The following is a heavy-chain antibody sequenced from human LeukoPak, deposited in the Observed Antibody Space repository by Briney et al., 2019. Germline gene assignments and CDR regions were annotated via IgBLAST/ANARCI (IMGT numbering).Heavy chain of an antibody. CDR1: GYTFTDYY. D-gene: IGHD3-10*01. Sequence: GASVKASCKVSGYTFTDYYMHWVQQAPGKGLEWMGLVDPEDGETIYAEKFQGRVTITADTSTDTAYMELSSLRSEDTAVYYCATGSLWFGELPYYFDYWGQGTLVTVSS. J-gene: IGHJ4*02. CDR3: ATGSLWFGELPYYFDY. V-gene: IGHV1-69-2*01. CDR2: VDPEDGET.